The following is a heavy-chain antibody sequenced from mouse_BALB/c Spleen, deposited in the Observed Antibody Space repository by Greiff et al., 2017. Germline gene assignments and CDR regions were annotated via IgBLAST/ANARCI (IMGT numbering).Heavy chain of an antibody. CDR3: ARSYRYGWFAY. Sequence: EVKLMESGPELVKPGASVKVSCKASGYAFTSYNMYWVKQSHGKSLEWIGYIDPYNGGTSYNQKFKGKATLTVDKSSSTAYMHLNSLTSEDSAVYYCARSYRYGWFAYWGQGTLVTVSA. CDR1: GYAFTSYN. V-gene: IGHV1S135*01. D-gene: IGHD2-14*01. J-gene: IGHJ3*01. CDR2: IDPYNGGT.